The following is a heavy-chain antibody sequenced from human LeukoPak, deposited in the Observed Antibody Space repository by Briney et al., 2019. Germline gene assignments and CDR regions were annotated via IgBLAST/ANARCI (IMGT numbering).Heavy chain of an antibody. V-gene: IGHV4-39*07. CDR2: IYHSGST. CDR3: ARVGYHSGSYSYFDY. J-gene: IGHJ4*02. D-gene: IGHD1-26*01. Sequence: SETLSLTCTVSGGSISSGDYYWSWIRQPPGKGLEWIGEIYHSGSTNYNPSLKSRVTISVDKSKNQFSLKLSSVTAADTAVYYCARVGYHSGSYSYFDYWGQGTLVTVSS. CDR1: GGSISSGDYY.